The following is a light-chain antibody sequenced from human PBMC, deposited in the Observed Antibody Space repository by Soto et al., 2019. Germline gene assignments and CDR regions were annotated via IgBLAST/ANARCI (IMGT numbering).Light chain of an antibody. V-gene: IGLV3-1*01. CDR1: KLGDKY. J-gene: IGLJ2*01. Sequence: SYELTQPPSVSVSPGQTASITCSGDKLGDKYACWYQQKPGQSPVLVIYQDSKRPSGIPERFSGSNSGNTATLTISGTQAMDEADYYCQACKGVFGGGTKVTVL. CDR2: QDS. CDR3: QACKGV.